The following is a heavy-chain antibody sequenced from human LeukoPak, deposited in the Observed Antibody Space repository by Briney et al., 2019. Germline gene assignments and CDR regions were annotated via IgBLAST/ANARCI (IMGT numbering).Heavy chain of an antibody. CDR3: AISPPVRGVIITNFDY. CDR2: ISSSSSYI. V-gene: IGHV3-21*01. CDR1: GFTFSSYS. Sequence: KPGGSLRLSCAASGFTFSSYSMNWVRQAPGKGLEWVSSISSSSSYIYYADSVKGRFTISRDNARNSLYLQMNSLRAEDTAVYYCAISPPVRGVIITNFDYWGQGTLVTVSS. J-gene: IGHJ4*02. D-gene: IGHD3-10*01.